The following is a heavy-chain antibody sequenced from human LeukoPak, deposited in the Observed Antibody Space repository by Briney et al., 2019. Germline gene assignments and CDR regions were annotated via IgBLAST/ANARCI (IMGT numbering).Heavy chain of an antibody. CDR2: INEDGSYK. D-gene: IGHD2-2*01. Sequence: GGSLRLSCAVSGFTFASYWMSWVRQAPGKGLEWVANINEDGSYKYHADSVKGRFTISRDNSKNTLYLQMNSLRAEDTAVYYCARAGDFGYCSSTSCHDAFDIWGQGTMVTVSS. CDR1: GFTFASYW. J-gene: IGHJ3*02. CDR3: ARAGDFGYCSSTSCHDAFDI. V-gene: IGHV3-7*01.